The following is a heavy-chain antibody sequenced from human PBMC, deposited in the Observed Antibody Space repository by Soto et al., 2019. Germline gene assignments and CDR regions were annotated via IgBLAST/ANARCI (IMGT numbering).Heavy chain of an antibody. V-gene: IGHV3-74*03. CDR2: INTDGGSS. CDR1: GFTFSGHW. CDR3: AREAAYCRRTSCYRRAFDT. J-gene: IGHJ3*02. D-gene: IGHD2-2*01. Sequence: EVQLVESGGDLVQPGGSLRLSCAASGFTFSGHWMHWVRQVPGKGLEWVSRINTDGGSSAYADSVKGRFTISRDNAKNTLYLQMNGLRVEDTAVYYCAREAAYCRRTSCYRRAFDTWGQGTTVTVSS.